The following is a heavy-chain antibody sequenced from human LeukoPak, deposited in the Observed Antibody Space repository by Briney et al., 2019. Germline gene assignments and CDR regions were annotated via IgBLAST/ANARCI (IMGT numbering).Heavy chain of an antibody. V-gene: IGHV4-61*08. D-gene: IGHD3-3*01. CDR2: IYYTGST. Sequence: SETLSLTCTVSGGSFTSGGYYWSWIRQPPGKGLEWMGYIYYTGSTHYNPSLKSRVTMSVDTSKNQFSLKLSSVTAADTAVYYCAAAVEYDFWSGYGGHVDYWGQGTLVTVSS. CDR1: GGSFTSGGYY. CDR3: AAAVEYDFWSGYGGHVDY. J-gene: IGHJ4*02.